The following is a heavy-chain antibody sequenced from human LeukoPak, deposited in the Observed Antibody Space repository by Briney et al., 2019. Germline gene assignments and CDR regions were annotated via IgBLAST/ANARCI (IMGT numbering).Heavy chain of an antibody. J-gene: IGHJ4*02. CDR3: VREARGTDFTYFDY. CDR2: IDTVGGT. D-gene: IGHD3/OR15-3a*01. Sequence: PGGSLRRSCATSGFTFSSYDLHWFRQPPVRPLKCVSAIDTVGGTYYPASVKGRFTISRENAKSSFFLQMSSLGAGDTAVYYCVREARGTDFTYFDYWGQGTLVTVSS. V-gene: IGHV3-13*01. CDR1: GFTFSSYD.